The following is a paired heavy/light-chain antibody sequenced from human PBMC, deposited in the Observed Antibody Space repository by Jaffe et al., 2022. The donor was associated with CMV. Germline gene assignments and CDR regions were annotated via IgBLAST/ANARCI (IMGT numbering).Heavy chain of an antibody. D-gene: IGHD3-16*01. V-gene: IGHV3-49*04. CDR1: GFTFSDYV. J-gene: IGHJ4*02. CDR3: TRGLRRDPQYFDY. CDR2: IRTRTDGETT. Sequence: EVQLVESGGGLVQPGQSLRLSCTTSGFTFSDYVMNWVRQAPGKGLEWVGFIRTRTDGETTQYVASVKGRFTISRDDSKRIAYLQMNSLKTEDTAVFYCTRGLRRDPQYFDYWGQGTLVTVSS.
Light chain of an antibody. Sequence: QAGLTQPPSESKGLRQTATLTCTGNSNNLGKQGVLWLQQHQGHPPKLLSYRNNNRPSGISERFSASRSGNTASLTISGLQPEDEADYYCSAWDDDLSAWVFGGGTKLTVL. CDR2: RNN. CDR1: SNNLGKQG. CDR3: SAWDDDLSAWV. J-gene: IGLJ3*02. V-gene: IGLV10-54*04.